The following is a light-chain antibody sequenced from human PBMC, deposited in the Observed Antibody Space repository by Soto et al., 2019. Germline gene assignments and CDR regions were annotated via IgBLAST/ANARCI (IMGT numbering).Light chain of an antibody. V-gene: IGLV2-14*03. CDR1: SSDVGAYNF. J-gene: IGLJ1*01. CDR2: HVT. CDR3: CSYADTYTYV. Sequence: HSVLTQPASVSGSPGQSITISCTGTSSDVGAYNFVSWYQHHPGRAPKLMIYHVTYRPSGVSNRYSGSKSGNSASLTISGLQAEDEADYYCCSYADTYTYVFGTGTKV.